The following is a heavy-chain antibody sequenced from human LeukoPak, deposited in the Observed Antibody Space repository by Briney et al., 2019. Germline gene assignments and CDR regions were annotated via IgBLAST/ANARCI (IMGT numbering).Heavy chain of an antibody. V-gene: IGHV3-23*01. Sequence: GGSLRLSCAASGFTFSSYAVNWVRQAPGKGLEWVSAISGSGRSTYYADSVKGRFTISRDNSKNTLSLQMNSLRAEDTAVYYCARGTEYSSSSDLFDYWGQGTLVTVSS. CDR3: ARGTEYSSSSDLFDY. D-gene: IGHD6-6*01. J-gene: IGHJ4*02. CDR1: GFTFSSYA. CDR2: ISGSGRST.